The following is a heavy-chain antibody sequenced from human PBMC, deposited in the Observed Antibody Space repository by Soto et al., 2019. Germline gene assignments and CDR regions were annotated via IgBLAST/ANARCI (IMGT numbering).Heavy chain of an antibody. D-gene: IGHD2-15*01. CDR2: IYYSGST. V-gene: IGHV4-30-4*01. Sequence: QVQLQESGPGLVKPSQTLSLTCTVSGGSISSGDYYWSWIRQPPGKGLEWIGYIYYSGSTYYNPSLKRRVTISVDTSKNQFSLKLSSVTAADTAVYYCASVCSGGSCYYYYYGMDVWGQGTTVTVSS. J-gene: IGHJ6*02. CDR1: GGSISSGDYY. CDR3: ASVCSGGSCYYYYYGMDV.